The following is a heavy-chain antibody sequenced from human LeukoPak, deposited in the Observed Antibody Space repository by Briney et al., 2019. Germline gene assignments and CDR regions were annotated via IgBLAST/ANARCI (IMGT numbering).Heavy chain of an antibody. Sequence: PGGSLRLSCAASGFTFSSYWMSWVRQAPGKGLEWVANIKQDGSEKYYVDSVKGRFTISRDNAKNSLYLQMNSLRAEDTAVYYCARAHNQDSSSSGYYYYYMDVWGKGTTVTVSS. V-gene: IGHV3-7*03. CDR2: IKQDGSEK. D-gene: IGHD6-6*01. CDR3: ARAHNQDSSSSGYYYYYMDV. J-gene: IGHJ6*03. CDR1: GFTFSSYW.